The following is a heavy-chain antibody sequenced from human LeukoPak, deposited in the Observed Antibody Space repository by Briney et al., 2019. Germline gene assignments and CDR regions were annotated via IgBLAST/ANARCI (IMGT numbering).Heavy chain of an antibody. CDR2: INGDGSTT. Sequence: PGGTLRLSCAASGFTFSKYWMHCARQVPGKGLVCVSLINGDGSTTNYADFVKGRFTISRDNAKNTLSLQVNSLRAEDTAVYYCATGNYYDSRGYYTFGYWGQGTLVTVSS. CDR3: ATGNYYDSRGYYTFGY. D-gene: IGHD3-22*01. V-gene: IGHV3-74*01. CDR1: GFTFSKYW. J-gene: IGHJ1*01.